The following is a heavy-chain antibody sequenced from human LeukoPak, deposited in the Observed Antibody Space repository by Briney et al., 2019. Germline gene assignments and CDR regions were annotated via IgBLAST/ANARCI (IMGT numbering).Heavy chain of an antibody. Sequence: ASVKVSCKASGYSFSDYSMHWVRQAPGQGLEWMGRINSNSGGTSYAQNFQGRVTMTRDTSINTDYMELSGLTSDDTAMYYCARGGSGSGYLYYFDYWGQGTLVSVPS. J-gene: IGHJ4*02. V-gene: IGHV1-2*06. CDR3: ARGGSGSGYLYYFDY. D-gene: IGHD3-10*01. CDR1: GYSFSDYS. CDR2: INSNSGGT.